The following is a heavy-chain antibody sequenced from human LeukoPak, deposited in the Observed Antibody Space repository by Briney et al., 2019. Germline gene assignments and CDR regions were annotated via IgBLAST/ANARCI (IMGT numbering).Heavy chain of an antibody. CDR1: GFTFDDYA. CDR2: ISWNSGSI. CDR3: AKTPDYGDDYYFDY. J-gene: IGHJ4*02. D-gene: IGHD4-17*01. V-gene: IGHV3-9*01. Sequence: GRSLRLSCAASGFTFDDYAMHWVRQAPGKGLEGVSGISWNSGSIGYADSVKGRFTISRDNAKNSLYLQMNSLRAEDTALYYCAKTPDYGDDYYFDYWGQGTLVTVSS.